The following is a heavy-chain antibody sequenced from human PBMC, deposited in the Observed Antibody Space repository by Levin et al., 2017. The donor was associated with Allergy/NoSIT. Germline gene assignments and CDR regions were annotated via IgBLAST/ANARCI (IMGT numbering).Heavy chain of an antibody. D-gene: IGHD3-22*01. CDR3: ARDNYYDSSGYYYGLHGMDG. CDR1: GFTFSNYN. CDR2: ISSSSIYI. Sequence: PGGSLRLSCAASGFTFSNYNMNWVRQAPGKGLEWVSSISSSSIYIYYADSVKGRFTISRDNAKNSLYLQMNSLRAEDTAVYYCARDNYYDSSGYYYGLHGMDGWGQGTTVTVSS. J-gene: IGHJ6*02. V-gene: IGHV3-21*01.